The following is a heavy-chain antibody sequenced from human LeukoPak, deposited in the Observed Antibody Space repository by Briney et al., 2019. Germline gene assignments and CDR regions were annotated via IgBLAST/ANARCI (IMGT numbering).Heavy chain of an antibody. CDR3: ARDFAFDI. V-gene: IGHV4-34*01. CDR1: GGSFSGYY. J-gene: IGHJ3*02. CDR2: INHSGST. Sequence: SETLSLTCAVYGGSFSGYYWSWIRQPPGKGLEWIGEINHSGSTNYNPSLKSRVTISVDTSKNQFSLKLSSVTAADTAVYYCARDFAFDIWGQVAMVTVSS.